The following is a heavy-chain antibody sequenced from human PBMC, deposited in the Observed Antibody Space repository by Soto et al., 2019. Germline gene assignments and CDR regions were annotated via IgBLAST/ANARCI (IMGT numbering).Heavy chain of an antibody. CDR3: ANSPHKYYDILTGGP. Sequence: EVQLLESRGGLVQPGGALRLSCAATGFTFSSYAMSWVRQAPGKGLEWVSAISGSGGSTYYADSVKGRFTISRDNSKNTLYLHMNSLRAEDTAVYYCANSPHKYYDILTGGPWGQGTLVTVSS. D-gene: IGHD3-9*01. J-gene: IGHJ5*02. V-gene: IGHV3-23*01. CDR1: GFTFSSYA. CDR2: ISGSGGST.